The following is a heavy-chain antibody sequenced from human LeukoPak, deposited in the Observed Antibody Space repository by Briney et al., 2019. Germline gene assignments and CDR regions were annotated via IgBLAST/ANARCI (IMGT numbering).Heavy chain of an antibody. CDR2: MNPNCGYT. CDR3: VRNIVVVPDATRPPSYYYMDV. CDR1: GYTFTSYG. D-gene: IGHD2-2*01. J-gene: IGHJ6*03. Sequence: ASVKVSCKASGYTFTSYGINWVLQATGQGLESMGWMNPNCGYTGYAQKVKGRVTMTRNTSIRTAYMELSRLRSEDRAVYYCVRNIVVVPDATRPPSYYYMDVWSKGTTLTIPS. V-gene: IGHV1-8*01.